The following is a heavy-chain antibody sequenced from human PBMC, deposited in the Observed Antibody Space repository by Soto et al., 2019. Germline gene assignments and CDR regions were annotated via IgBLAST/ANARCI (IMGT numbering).Heavy chain of an antibody. V-gene: IGHV4-34*01. CDR1: GGSFSGYY. J-gene: IGHJ6*02. Sequence: PETLSLTCPIYGGSFSGYYWSWTPQPPGKGLEWIGAIKNTGSTNYNPSLKSRVTISQDTSTNQFSLKLRSVTAADTAVYYCARCNYYGSGSYYYDDYYGRDVWGQGTTVPVSS. D-gene: IGHD3-10*01. CDR2: IKNTGST. CDR3: ARCNYYGSGSYYYDDYYGRDV.